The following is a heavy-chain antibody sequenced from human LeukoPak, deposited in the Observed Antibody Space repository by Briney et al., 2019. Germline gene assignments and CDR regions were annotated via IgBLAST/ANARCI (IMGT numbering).Heavy chain of an antibody. CDR1: GYTFTGYY. CDR3: ARGPFTIFGVVKVRSYGMDV. Sequence: ASVKVSCTASGYTFTGYYMHWVRQAPGQGLEWMGWINPNSGGTNYAQKFQGWVTMTRDTSISTAYMELSRLRFDDTAVYYCARGPFTIFGVVKVRSYGMDVWGQGTTVTVSS. V-gene: IGHV1-2*04. J-gene: IGHJ6*02. D-gene: IGHD3-3*01. CDR2: INPNSGGT.